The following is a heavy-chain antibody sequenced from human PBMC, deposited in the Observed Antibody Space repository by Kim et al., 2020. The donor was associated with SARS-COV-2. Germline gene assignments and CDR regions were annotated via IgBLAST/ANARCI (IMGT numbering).Heavy chain of an antibody. Sequence: SQTLSPTCAISGDSVSSNSAAWNWIRQSPSRGLEWLGRTYYRSKWYNDYTISVKSRITINPDTSKNQFSLQLNSVTPEDTAVYYCARENTYDSGNSRRYFDYWGQGTLVTVSS. CDR2: TYYRSKWYN. CDR1: GDSVSSNSAA. V-gene: IGHV6-1*01. CDR3: ARENTYDSGNSRRYFDY. J-gene: IGHJ4*02. D-gene: IGHD3-10*01.